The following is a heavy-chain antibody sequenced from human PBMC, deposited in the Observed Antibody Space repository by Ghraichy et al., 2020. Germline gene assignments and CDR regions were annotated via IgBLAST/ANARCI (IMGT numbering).Heavy chain of an antibody. J-gene: IGHJ4*02. CDR3: AKITVLSWGFFDH. Sequence: GGSLRLSCAASGFTFSSYGIHWVRQAPGKGLEWVAFISYDGKNKYYADSVKGRFTISRDNTKNTMFLQMVSLRAEDTAVYYCAKITVLSWGFFDHWGQGTLVTVSS. CDR1: GFTFSSYG. V-gene: IGHV3-30*02. CDR2: ISYDGKNK. D-gene: IGHD3-16*01.